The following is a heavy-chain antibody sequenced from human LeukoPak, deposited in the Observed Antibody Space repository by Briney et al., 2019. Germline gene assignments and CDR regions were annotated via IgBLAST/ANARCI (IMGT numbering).Heavy chain of an antibody. CDR3: ASLLTAAAGTRPL. D-gene: IGHD6-13*01. CDR2: IIPIFGTA. V-gene: IGHV1-69*06. CDR1: AGTFSSYA. Sequence: ASVKVSCKASAGTFSSYAISWVRQAPGQGLEWMGGIIPIFGTANYAQKFQGRVTITADKSTSTAYMELSSLRSEDTAVYYCASLLTAAAGTRPLWGQGTLVTVSS. J-gene: IGHJ4*02.